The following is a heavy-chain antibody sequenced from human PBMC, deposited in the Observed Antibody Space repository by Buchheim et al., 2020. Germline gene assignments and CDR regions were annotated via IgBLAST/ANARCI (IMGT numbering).Heavy chain of an antibody. J-gene: IGHJ6*02. CDR2: IYYSGST. D-gene: IGHD6-13*01. Sequence: QLQLQESGPGLVKPSETLSLTCTVSGGSISSSSYYWGWIRQPPGKGLEWIGSIYYSGSTYYNPSLKSRVTISVDTSKNQFSLKLSSVTAADTAVYYCARHLMAAAGDPTSNYYYGMDVWGQGTT. CDR3: ARHLMAAAGDPTSNYYYGMDV. CDR1: GGSISSSSYY. V-gene: IGHV4-39*01.